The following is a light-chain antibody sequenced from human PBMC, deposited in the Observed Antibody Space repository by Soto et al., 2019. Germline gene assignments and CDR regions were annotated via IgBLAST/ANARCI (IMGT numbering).Light chain of an antibody. CDR3: QSYDSSLSAHYV. CDR2: GNS. CDR1: SSNIGATYD. V-gene: IGLV1-40*01. Sequence: QAVVTQPPSVSGAPGQRVTISCTGSSSNIGATYDVQWYQQLPGTAPKLLIYGNSNRPSGVPERFSGSKSGTSASLAITGLQADDEADYYCQSYDSSLSAHYVFGTGTKVTVL. J-gene: IGLJ1*01.